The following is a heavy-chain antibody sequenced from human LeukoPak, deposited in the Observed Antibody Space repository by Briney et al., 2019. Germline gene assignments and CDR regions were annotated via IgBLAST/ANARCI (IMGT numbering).Heavy chain of an antibody. CDR2: INPNSGGT. J-gene: IGHJ5*02. Sequence: ASVKVSCKASGYTFTGYYMHWARQAPGQGLEWMGWINPNSGGTNYAQKFQGRVTMTRDTSISTAYMELSRLRSDDTAVYYCARKLPYCSSTSCYTLWFDPWGQGTLVTVSS. CDR3: ARKLPYCSSTSCYTLWFDP. V-gene: IGHV1-2*02. D-gene: IGHD2-2*02. CDR1: GYTFTGYY.